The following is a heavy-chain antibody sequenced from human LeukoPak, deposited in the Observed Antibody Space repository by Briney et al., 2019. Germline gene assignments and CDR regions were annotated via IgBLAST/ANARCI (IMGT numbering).Heavy chain of an antibody. J-gene: IGHJ4*02. CDR3: ASSITMIVVVIPPYFDY. CDR2: IIPIFGTA. CDR1: GGTFSSYA. D-gene: IGHD3-22*01. Sequence: SVKVSCKASGGTFSSYAISWVRQAPGQGLEWMGGIIPIFGTANYAQKFQGRVTITTDESTSTAYMELSSLRSEDTAVYYCASSITMIVVVIPPYFDYWGQGTLVTVSS. V-gene: IGHV1-69*05.